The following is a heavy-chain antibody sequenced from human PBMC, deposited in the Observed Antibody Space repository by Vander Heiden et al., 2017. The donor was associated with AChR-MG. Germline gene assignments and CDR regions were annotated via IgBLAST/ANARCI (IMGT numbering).Heavy chain of an antibody. V-gene: IGHV3-23*01. D-gene: IGHD1-26*01. CDR1: GFTFNNYA. CDR3: ARAYSDKDWGCGY. CDR2: ISGRGGKT. J-gene: IGHJ4*02. Sequence: EVQLLESGGDLVQPGGSLRLSCVASGFTFNNYAMAWVRPAPGKGLEWVSFISGRGGKTYYADAVKGRFTISRDTSKSTLYLLLESMRPEDTAVYYCARAYSDKDWGCGYWGEGRLVTVSS.